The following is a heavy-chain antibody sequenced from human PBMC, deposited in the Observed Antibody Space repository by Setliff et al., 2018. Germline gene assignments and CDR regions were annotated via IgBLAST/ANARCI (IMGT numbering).Heavy chain of an antibody. CDR1: GSTFISYG. V-gene: IGHV1-18*01. CDR3: ARVPRLEWLLPTFDS. Sequence: SVKVSCKTSGSTFISYGLSWMRQAPGQGLEWMGWISGYNGNTEYAQNLQGRVTMTMDTSTSTAYMELRSLTSDDTAVYYCARVPRLEWLLPTFDSWGQGTLVTVSS. D-gene: IGHD3-3*01. J-gene: IGHJ4*02. CDR2: ISGYNGNT.